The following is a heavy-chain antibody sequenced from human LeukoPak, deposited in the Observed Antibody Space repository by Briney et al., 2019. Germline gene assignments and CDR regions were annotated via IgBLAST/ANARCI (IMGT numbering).Heavy chain of an antibody. CDR3: ARPDYDILTGYDY. CDR2: ISGGGST. Sequence: GGSLRLSCAASGFTFSSYAMSWVRQAPGKGLEWASAISGGGSTYYADSVKGRFTISRDNSKNTLYLQMNSLRAEDTAVYYCARPDYDILTGYDYWGQGTLVTVSS. D-gene: IGHD3-9*01. J-gene: IGHJ4*02. CDR1: GFTFSSYA. V-gene: IGHV3-23*01.